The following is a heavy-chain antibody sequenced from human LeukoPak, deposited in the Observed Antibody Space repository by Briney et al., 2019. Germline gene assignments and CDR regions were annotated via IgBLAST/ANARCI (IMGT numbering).Heavy chain of an antibody. V-gene: IGHV3-23*01. CDR2: ISGSGGST. D-gene: IGHD1-20*01. CDR3: AKDRYNWNPSLTDY. J-gene: IGHJ4*02. CDR1: RFTFSSYA. Sequence: PGGSLRLSCAASRFTFSSYAMSWVRQAPGKGLEWVSVISGSGGSTYYADSVKGRFTISRDNSKKKLFLQMNSLRAEDTAVYYCAKDRYNWNPSLTDYWGQGTLVTVSS.